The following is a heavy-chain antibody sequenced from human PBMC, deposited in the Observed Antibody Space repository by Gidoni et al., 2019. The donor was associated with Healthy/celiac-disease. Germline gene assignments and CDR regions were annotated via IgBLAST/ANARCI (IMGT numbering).Heavy chain of an antibody. J-gene: IGHJ3*02. CDR2: ISSSSSTI. Sequence: EVQLVESGGGLVQPGGSLRLSRAASGFTFSRYSMTWVRQAPGKGLEWVSYISSSSSTIYYADSVKGRFTISRDNAKNSLYLQMNSLRAEDTAVYYCAREGYYYDSSGYSRTDAFDIWGQVTMVTVSS. D-gene: IGHD3-22*01. V-gene: IGHV3-48*01. CDR3: AREGYYYDSSGYSRTDAFDI. CDR1: GFTFSRYS.